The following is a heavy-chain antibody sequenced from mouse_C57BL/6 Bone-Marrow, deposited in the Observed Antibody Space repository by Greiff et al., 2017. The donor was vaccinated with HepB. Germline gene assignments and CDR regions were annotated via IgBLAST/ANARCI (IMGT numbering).Heavy chain of an antibody. CDR3: ARGSLLPFAY. Sequence: VQLKESGPGMVKPSQSLSLTCTVPGYSITSGYDWHWIRHFPGNKLEWMGYISYSGSTNYNPSLKSRISITHDTSKNHFFLKLNSVTTEDTATYYCARGSLLPFAYWGQGTLVTVSA. V-gene: IGHV3-1*01. J-gene: IGHJ3*01. CDR1: GYSITSGYD. CDR2: ISYSGST. D-gene: IGHD2-10*01.